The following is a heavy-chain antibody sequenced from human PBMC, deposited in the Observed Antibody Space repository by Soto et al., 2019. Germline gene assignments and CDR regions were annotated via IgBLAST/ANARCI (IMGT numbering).Heavy chain of an antibody. J-gene: IGHJ3*02. CDR2: ISAYNGNT. Sequence: ASVKVSCKASGYTFTSYGISWVRQAPGQGLEWMGWISAYNGNTKYAQKLQSRVTMTTDTSTSTAYMELRSLRSDDTAVYYCARDIVVVVAADALDIWGQGTMVNV. V-gene: IGHV1-18*01. CDR1: GYTFTSYG. D-gene: IGHD2-15*01. CDR3: ARDIVVVVAADALDI.